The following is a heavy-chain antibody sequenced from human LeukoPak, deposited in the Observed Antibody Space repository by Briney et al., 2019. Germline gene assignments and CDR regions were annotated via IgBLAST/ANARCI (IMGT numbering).Heavy chain of an antibody. D-gene: IGHD2-21*02. CDR3: ARGPEDFAVVVTATEYFLH. Sequence: ASVKVSCKTSGHTFSDYYMYWVRQAPGQGPEWMGWINPNSGGTNYAQRFQGRVTMTRDTSINTAYMELRSLRSDDTAVYYCARGPEDFAVVVTATEYFLHWGQGTLVTVSS. CDR2: INPNSGGT. V-gene: IGHV1-2*02. J-gene: IGHJ1*01. CDR1: GHTFSDYY.